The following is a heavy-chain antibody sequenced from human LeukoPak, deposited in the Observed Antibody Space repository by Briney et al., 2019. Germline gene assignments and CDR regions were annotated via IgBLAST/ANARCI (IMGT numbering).Heavy chain of an antibody. CDR2: IYSGGGT. D-gene: IGHD5-24*01. V-gene: IGHV3-53*01. CDR1: GFTVSSNY. Sequence: PGGSLRLSCAASGFTVSSNYMSWVRQAPGKGLEWVSVIYSGGGTYYADSVKGRFTISRDNSKNTLYLQMNSLRAEDTAVYYCARVERWLQFSLIDYWGQGTLVTVSS. CDR3: ARVERWLQFSLIDY. J-gene: IGHJ4*02.